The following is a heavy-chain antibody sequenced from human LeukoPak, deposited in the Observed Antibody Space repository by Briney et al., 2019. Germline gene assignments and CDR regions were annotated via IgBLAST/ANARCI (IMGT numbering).Heavy chain of an antibody. D-gene: IGHD1-26*01. Sequence: SETLSLTCTVSGGSISSHYWSWIRQPPGKGLEWIGYIYYSGSTNYNPSLKSRVTISVDTSKNQFSLKLSSVTAADTAVYYCARGGIVGATMVPDAFDIWGQGTMVTVSS. CDR2: IYYSGST. J-gene: IGHJ3*02. CDR1: GGSISSHY. V-gene: IGHV4-59*08. CDR3: ARGGIVGATMVPDAFDI.